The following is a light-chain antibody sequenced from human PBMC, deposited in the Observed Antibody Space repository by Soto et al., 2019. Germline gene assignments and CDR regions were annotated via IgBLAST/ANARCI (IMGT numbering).Light chain of an antibody. V-gene: IGKV1-39*01. Sequence: DIQMTQSPSSLSASVGDRVTITCRASQSISSYLNWYQQKPGKAPKLLIYAASSLQSGVPSRFSGSGSVTDFTLTISSLQPDDFATYYCQQSYSTPPYTFGQGTKLEIK. CDR3: QQSYSTPPYT. J-gene: IGKJ2*01. CDR2: AAS. CDR1: QSISSY.